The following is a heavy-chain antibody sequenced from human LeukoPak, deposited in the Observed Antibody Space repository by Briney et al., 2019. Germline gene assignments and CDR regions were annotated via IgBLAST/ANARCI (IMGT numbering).Heavy chain of an antibody. CDR3: ARGNIRYQLRNLPNMDV. D-gene: IGHD2-2*01. CDR2: INPNSGGT. J-gene: IGHJ6*03. CDR1: GYTFTGYY. Sequence: GASVKVSCKASGYTFTGYYMHWVRQAPGQGLEWMGWINPNSGGTNYAQKFQGRATMTRDTSISTAYMELSRLRSDDTAVYYCARGNIRYQLRNLPNMDVWGKGTTVTVSS. V-gene: IGHV1-2*02.